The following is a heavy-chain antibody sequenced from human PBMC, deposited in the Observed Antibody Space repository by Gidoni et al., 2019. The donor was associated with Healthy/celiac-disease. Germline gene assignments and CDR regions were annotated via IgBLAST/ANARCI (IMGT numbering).Heavy chain of an antibody. V-gene: IGHV4-34*01. D-gene: IGHD6-13*01. CDR2: IKHSGST. CDR1: GGSFSGYY. J-gene: IGHJ6*04. Sequence: QVQLQQWGAGLLKPSETLSLLCAVYGGSFSGYYWCWIRQPPGKGLEWIGEIKHSGSTNYNPSLKIRVTISVDTSKNQFSLKLSSVTAADTAVYYCAREGIAAAGMDVWGKGTTVTVSS. CDR3: AREGIAAAGMDV.